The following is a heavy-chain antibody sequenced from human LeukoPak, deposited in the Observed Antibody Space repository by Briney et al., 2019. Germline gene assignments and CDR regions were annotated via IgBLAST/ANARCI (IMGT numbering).Heavy chain of an antibody. CDR2: ISWNSGSI. J-gene: IGHJ5*02. Sequence: GGSLRLSCAASGFTFSDYYMSWIRQAPGKGLEWVSGISWNSGSIGYADSVKGRFTISRDNAKNSLYLQMNSLRAEDTAVYYCAKSGDRLLWFGELLSNWFDPWGQGTLVTVSS. V-gene: IGHV3-9*01. D-gene: IGHD3-10*01. CDR1: GFTFSDYY. CDR3: AKSGDRLLWFGELLSNWFDP.